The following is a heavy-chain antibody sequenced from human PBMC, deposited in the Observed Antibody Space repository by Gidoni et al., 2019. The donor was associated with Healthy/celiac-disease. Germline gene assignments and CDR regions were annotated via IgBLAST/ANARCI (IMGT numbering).Heavy chain of an antibody. CDR3: ASWAGATSFDY. Sequence: EVQLVESGGGLVQPGGSLRLSCAASGFTFSRYAMNWVRQAPGKGLEWVSYISSSGSTRYYADSVNGRFTISRDNAKNSLYLQMNSLRAEDTAVYYCASWAGATSFDYWGQGTLVTVSS. J-gene: IGHJ4*02. V-gene: IGHV3-48*03. CDR2: ISSSGSTR. CDR1: GFTFSRYA. D-gene: IGHD1-26*01.